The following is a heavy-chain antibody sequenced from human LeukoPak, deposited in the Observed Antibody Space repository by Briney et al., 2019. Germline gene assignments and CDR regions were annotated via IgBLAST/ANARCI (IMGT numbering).Heavy chain of an antibody. CDR1: GFTFRSYS. Sequence: GGSLRLSCAASGFTFRSYSMNWVRQAPGKGLEWVSSISSSSSYIYYADSVQVPFTISRDNAKNSLYLQMNSLRAEDTAVYYCARDFDDILTGYYPYWYFDLWGRGTLVTVSS. J-gene: IGHJ2*01. CDR2: ISSSSSYI. V-gene: IGHV3-21*01. D-gene: IGHD3-9*01. CDR3: ARDFDDILTGYYPYWYFDL.